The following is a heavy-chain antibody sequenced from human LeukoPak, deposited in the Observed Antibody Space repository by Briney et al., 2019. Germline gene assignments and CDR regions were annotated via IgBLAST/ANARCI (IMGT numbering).Heavy chain of an antibody. V-gene: IGHV3-30*04. D-gene: IGHD5-18*01. Sequence: GGSLRLSCAASGFTFRDYVIHWVRQAPGKGLEWVAVMSSDGSTIYYADSVKGRFTISRDNFEYTLYLQMNSLRTEDSAVYYCAREGTAIDWFDPWGQGTLVTVSS. J-gene: IGHJ5*02. CDR1: GFTFRDYV. CDR2: MSSDGSTI. CDR3: AREGTAIDWFDP.